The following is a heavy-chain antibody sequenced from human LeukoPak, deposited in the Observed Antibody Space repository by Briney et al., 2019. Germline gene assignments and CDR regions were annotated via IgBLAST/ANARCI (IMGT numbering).Heavy chain of an antibody. CDR1: GGTFSSYA. J-gene: IGHJ4*02. CDR2: IIPIFGTA. CDR3: ARDDPSITMNY. V-gene: IGHV1-69*05. Sequence: VASVKVSCKASGGTFSSYAISWVRQAPGQGLEGMGGIIPIFGTANYAQKFQGRVTITTDESTSTAYMELSSLRSEDTAVYYCARDDPSITMNYWGQGTLVTVSS. D-gene: IGHD3-22*01.